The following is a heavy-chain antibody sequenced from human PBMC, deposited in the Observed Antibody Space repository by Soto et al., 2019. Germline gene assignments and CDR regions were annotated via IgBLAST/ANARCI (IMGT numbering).Heavy chain of an antibody. CDR3: ARPLTKHSYSGVDV. V-gene: IGHV3-53*02. CDR2: IYSGGST. Sequence: VQLVETGGGLIQPGGSLRLSCAASGLSVSSNHMRWVRQAPGKGLEYVSVIYSGGSTYYADSVKGRCIISRDDSKNTLYLQMNHLRAEDTAVYYCARPLTKHSYSGVDVWGQGTTVTVSS. D-gene: IGHD7-27*01. CDR1: GLSVSSNH. J-gene: IGHJ6*02.